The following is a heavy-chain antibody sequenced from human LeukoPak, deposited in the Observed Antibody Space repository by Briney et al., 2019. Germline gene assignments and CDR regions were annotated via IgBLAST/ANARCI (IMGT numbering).Heavy chain of an antibody. Sequence: GGSLRLSCAASGFTFSDSWMSWVRQAPGKGLEWVANMNQDGSEKDYVDSVKGRFTISRDNARKSLYLQMGSPRAEDTAVYYCATYTHWVAGDVWGQGTTVTVSS. CDR2: MNQDGSEK. D-gene: IGHD3-16*01. J-gene: IGHJ6*02. CDR3: ATYTHWVAGDV. CDR1: GFTFSDSW. V-gene: IGHV3-7*01.